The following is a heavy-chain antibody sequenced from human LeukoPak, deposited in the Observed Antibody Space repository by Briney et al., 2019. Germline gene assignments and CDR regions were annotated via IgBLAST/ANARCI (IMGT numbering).Heavy chain of an antibody. CDR2: ISGSGGST. J-gene: IGHJ4*02. CDR3: AKEDRITMIAVVYFDY. CDR1: GFTFNSYT. D-gene: IGHD3-22*01. V-gene: IGHV3-23*01. Sequence: GGSLRLSCAASGFTFNSYTMSWVRQAPGRGLEWVSAISGSGGSTYYADSVKGRFTISRDNSKNTLYLQMNSLRAEDTAVYYCAKEDRITMIAVVYFDYWGQGTLVTVSS.